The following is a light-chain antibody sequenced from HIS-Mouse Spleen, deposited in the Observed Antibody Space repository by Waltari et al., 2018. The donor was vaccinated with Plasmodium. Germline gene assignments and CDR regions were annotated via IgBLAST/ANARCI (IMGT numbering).Light chain of an antibody. Sequence: EIVMTQSPATLSVSPGESAILSCRASQSVSSNLAWYQQKPGQAPRLLIYGASTRATGIPARFSGSGSGTEFTLTISSLQSEDFAVYYCQQYNNWSFTFGPGTKVDIK. CDR1: QSVSSN. CDR2: GAS. V-gene: IGKV3-15*01. J-gene: IGKJ3*01. CDR3: QQYNNWSFT.